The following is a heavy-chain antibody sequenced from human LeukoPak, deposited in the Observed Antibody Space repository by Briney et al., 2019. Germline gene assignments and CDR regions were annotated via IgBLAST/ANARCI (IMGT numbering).Heavy chain of an antibody. D-gene: IGHD5-12*01. CDR3: ARGDSGYDSDGMDV. CDR2: IYYTRST. V-gene: IGHV4-39*01. CDR1: GGSISSSSYY. Sequence: TSETLSLTCTVSGGSISSSSYYWGWIRQPPGKGLEWIGSIYYTRSTYYNPSLKSRVTISVDTSKNQFSLKLTSVTAADTAVYYCARGDSGYDSDGMDVWGQGTTVTVSS. J-gene: IGHJ6*02.